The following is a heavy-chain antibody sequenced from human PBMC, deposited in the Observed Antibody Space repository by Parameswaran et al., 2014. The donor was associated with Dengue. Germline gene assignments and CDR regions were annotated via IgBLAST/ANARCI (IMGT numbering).Heavy chain of an antibody. J-gene: IGHJ1*01. V-gene: IGHV4-34*01. CDR3: ASGTHRQLWSGLEH. CDR2: SIRVEAP. Sequence: SQTLSLTCAVYGGSFSTYYWTWIRQPPGRGWSGLGKSIRVEAPTSTRPSKSRVTISVDTSKNQFSLKLSSVTAADTAVYYCASGTHRQLWSGLEHWGQGTPVTVSS. CDR1: GGSFSTYY. D-gene: IGHD5-18*01.